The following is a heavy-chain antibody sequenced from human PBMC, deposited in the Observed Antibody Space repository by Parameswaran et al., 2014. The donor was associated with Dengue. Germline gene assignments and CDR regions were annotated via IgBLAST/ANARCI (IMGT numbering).Heavy chain of an antibody. Sequence: QAPREGGVEWVGFIRSKACGGTTEYAASVKGRFTISRDDSKSIAYLQMNSLKTEDTAVYYRTREGVVDTAMVPYYYYYYGMDVWGQGTTVTVSS. CDR2: IRSKACGGTT. V-gene: IGHV3-49*02. J-gene: IGHJ6*02. CDR3: TREGVVDTAMVPYYYYYYGMDV. D-gene: IGHD5-18*01.